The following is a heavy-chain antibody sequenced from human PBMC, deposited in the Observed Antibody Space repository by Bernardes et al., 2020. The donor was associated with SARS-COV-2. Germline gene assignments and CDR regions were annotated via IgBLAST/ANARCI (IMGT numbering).Heavy chain of an antibody. CDR1: GGTFSSYT. J-gene: IGHJ5*02. CDR2: IIPILGIA. V-gene: IGHV1-69*04. Sequence: SVKVSCKASGGTFSSYTISWVRQAPGQGLEWMGRIIPILGIANYAQKFQGRVTITADKSTSTAYMELSSLRSEDTAVYYCARDTYYYDSSGYNWFDPWGQGTLVTVSS. D-gene: IGHD3-22*01. CDR3: ARDTYYYDSSGYNWFDP.